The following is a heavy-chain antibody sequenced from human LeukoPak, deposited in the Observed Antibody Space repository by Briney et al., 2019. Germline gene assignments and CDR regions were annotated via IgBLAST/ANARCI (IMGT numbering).Heavy chain of an antibody. V-gene: IGHV1-18*01. D-gene: IGHD3-9*01. CDR1: GYTFTSYG. Sequence: PVASVKVSCKASGYTFTSYGISWVRQAPGQGLEWMGWISAYNGNTNYAQKLQGRVTMTTDTSTSTAYMELRSLRSDDTAVYYCARDEFTYYDILTGVKFDYWGQGTLVTVSS. J-gene: IGHJ4*02. CDR2: ISAYNGNT. CDR3: ARDEFTYYDILTGVKFDY.